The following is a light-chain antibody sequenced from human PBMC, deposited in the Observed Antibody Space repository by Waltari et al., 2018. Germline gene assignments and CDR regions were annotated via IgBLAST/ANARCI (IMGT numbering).Light chain of an antibody. V-gene: IGKV1-5*01. J-gene: IGKJ1*01. CDR2: DVS. CDR1: QSIGSW. Sequence: DIQMTQPPSTRSASVGDRVTITCRASQSIGSWVAWYQQKPGKAPHLLISDVSSLESGVPSRFSGSGSGTEFTLTISSLQPDDFATFYCQHYNSYSVGTFGQGTKVEIK. CDR3: QHYNSYSVGT.